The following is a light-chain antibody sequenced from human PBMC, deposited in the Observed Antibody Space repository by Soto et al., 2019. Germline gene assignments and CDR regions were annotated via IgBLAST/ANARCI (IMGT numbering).Light chain of an antibody. V-gene: IGLV2-14*01. CDR1: SSDIGDYNY. Sequence: QSALTQPASVSGSPGQSITISCTGTSSDIGDYNYVSWYQQYPGKAPKLMIYEVSHRPSGVSNRFSGSKSGNTASLTISGLQAEDEADYYCSSFTTSSPYVFGTGTQLTVL. CDR2: EVS. J-gene: IGLJ1*01. CDR3: SSFTTSSPYV.